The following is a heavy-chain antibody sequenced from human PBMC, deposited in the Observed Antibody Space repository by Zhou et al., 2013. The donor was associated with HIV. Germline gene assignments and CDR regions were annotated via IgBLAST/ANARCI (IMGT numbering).Heavy chain of an antibody. Sequence: QVQLQESGPGLVKPSETLSLTCIVSGGSISGYYWSWIRQPAGKGLEWIGRIYLSGSTNYNPSLKSRVTMSVDTSKNQFSLKLSSVTAADTAVYYCARGRGSSWFISGWYFDLWGLAPWSLSPQ. J-gene: IGHJ2*01. CDR1: GGSISGYY. CDR2: IYLSGST. V-gene: IGHV4-4*07. D-gene: IGHD6-13*01. CDR3: ARGRGSSWFISGWYFDL.